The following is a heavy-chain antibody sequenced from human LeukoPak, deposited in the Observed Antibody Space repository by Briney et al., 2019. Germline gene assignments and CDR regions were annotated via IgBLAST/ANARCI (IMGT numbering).Heavy chain of an antibody. V-gene: IGHV4-59*01. J-gene: IGHJ4*02. CDR3: ARTSGYSSSWYLYY. D-gene: IGHD6-13*01. Sequence: SETLSLTRTVSGGSISSYYWSWIRQPPGKGLEWIGYIYYSGSTNYNPSLKSRVTISVDTSKNQFSLKLSSVTAADTAVYYCARTSGYSSSWYLYYWGQGTLVTVSS. CDR2: IYYSGST. CDR1: GGSISSYY.